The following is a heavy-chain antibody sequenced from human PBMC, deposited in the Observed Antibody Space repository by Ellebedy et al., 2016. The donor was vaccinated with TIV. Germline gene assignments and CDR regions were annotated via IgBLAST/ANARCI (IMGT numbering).Heavy chain of an antibody. Sequence: ASVKVSCKASGYTFTSHGMNWVRQAPGQGLEWMGWINPNTGNPTYAQGFTGRFVFSLDTSVSTAYLQISSLKAEDTAVYYCASGSYLFDYWGQGTLVTVSS. CDR3: ASGSYLFDY. CDR2: INPNTGNP. D-gene: IGHD1-26*01. J-gene: IGHJ4*02. CDR1: GYTFTSHG. V-gene: IGHV7-4-1*02.